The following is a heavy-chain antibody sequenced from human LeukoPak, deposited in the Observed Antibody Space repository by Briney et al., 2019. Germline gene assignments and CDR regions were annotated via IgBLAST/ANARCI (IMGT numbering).Heavy chain of an antibody. CDR2: INPSGGST. Sequence: GASVKVSCKASGYIFTNYYMHWVRQAPGQGLEWMGIINPSGGSTSYAQRFQGRVTMTSDTSTSTVYMELSSLRSEDTGVYYCARRVGATPFDLWGQGTLVTVSS. V-gene: IGHV1-46*01. CDR3: ARRVGATPFDL. D-gene: IGHD1-26*01. J-gene: IGHJ4*02. CDR1: GYIFTNYY.